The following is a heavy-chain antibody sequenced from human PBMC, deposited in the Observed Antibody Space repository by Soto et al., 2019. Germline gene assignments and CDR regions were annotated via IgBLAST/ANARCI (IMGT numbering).Heavy chain of an antibody. CDR1: GFTFSHYY. Sequence: PGGSLRLSCAASGFTFSHYYMSWIRQAPGKGLEWVSYISSSSSYTNYADSVKGRFTISRDNAKNSLYLQMNSLRAEDTAVYYCARSRYCSSTSCRTEYYFDYWGQGT. J-gene: IGHJ4*02. V-gene: IGHV3-11*03. CDR2: ISSSSSYT. CDR3: ARSRYCSSTSCRTEYYFDY. D-gene: IGHD2-2*01.